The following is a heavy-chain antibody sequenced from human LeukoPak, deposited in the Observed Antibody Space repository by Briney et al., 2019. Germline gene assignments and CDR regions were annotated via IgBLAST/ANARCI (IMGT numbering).Heavy chain of an antibody. CDR2: VYYNGGT. J-gene: IGHJ4*02. CDR1: GDSISNYY. V-gene: IGHV4-59*01. Sequence: SETLSLTCTVSGDSISNYYWSWLRQPPGKGLEWIGYVYYNGGTNYNPSLKSRVTISVDTSKNQFSLKLSSVTAADTAVYYCARGGPYSLDYWGQGTLVTVSS. CDR3: ARGGPYSLDY. D-gene: IGHD6-13*01.